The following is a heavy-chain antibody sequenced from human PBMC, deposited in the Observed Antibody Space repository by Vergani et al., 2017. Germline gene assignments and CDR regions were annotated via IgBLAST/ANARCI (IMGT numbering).Heavy chain of an antibody. CDR1: GFSFRNAW. Sequence: EVQLVESGVGIVKPGGSLRLSCVASGFSFRNAWMNWVRRTPGKGLEWVGRIKSTFDRGTTDYAAAVKGRFTISSDDSKNTLFLQMNDLKTEDIGVYYWTTDPRYCGDGSCYWLRDHHYYGMDVWGQGTTVTVSS. J-gene: IGHJ6*02. D-gene: IGHD2-21*01. CDR3: TTDPRYCGDGSCYWLRDHHYYGMDV. V-gene: IGHV3-15*07. CDR2: IKSTFDRGTT.